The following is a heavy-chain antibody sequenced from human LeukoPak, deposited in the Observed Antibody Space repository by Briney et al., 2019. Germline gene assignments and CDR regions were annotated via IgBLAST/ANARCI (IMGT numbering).Heavy chain of an antibody. J-gene: IGHJ4*02. CDR2: IIPIFGTA. CDR3: ARVRVDGPGARYYFDY. Sequence: GASVKVSCKASGYTFTSYAISWVRQAPGQGLEWMGGIIPIFGTANYAQKFQGRVTITADKSTSTAYMELSSLRSEDTAVYYCARVRVDGPGARYYFDYWGQGTLVTVSS. CDR1: GYTFTSYA. V-gene: IGHV1-69*06. D-gene: IGHD5-12*01.